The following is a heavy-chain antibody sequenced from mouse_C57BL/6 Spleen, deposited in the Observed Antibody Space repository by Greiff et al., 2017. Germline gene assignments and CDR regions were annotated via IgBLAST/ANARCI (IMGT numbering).Heavy chain of an antibody. CDR1: GYTFTDYY. Sequence: VQLKQSGPVLVKPGASVKMSCKASGYTFTDYYMNWVKQSHGKSLEWIGVINPYNGGTSYNQKFKGKATLTVDKSSSTAYMELNSLTSEDSAVYYCARGANWDFDYWGQGTTLTVSS. CDR2: INPYNGGT. J-gene: IGHJ2*01. CDR3: ARGANWDFDY. V-gene: IGHV1-19*01. D-gene: IGHD4-1*01.